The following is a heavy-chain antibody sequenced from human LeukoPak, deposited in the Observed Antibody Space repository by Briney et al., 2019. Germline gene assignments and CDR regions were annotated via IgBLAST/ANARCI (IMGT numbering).Heavy chain of an antibody. CDR3: AREGSGWYGNFDY. J-gene: IGHJ4*02. CDR1: AYTFAGYY. V-gene: IGHV1-2*02. Sequence: ASVKVSCKASAYTFAGYYMHWVRQAPGQGLEWMGWINPDSGGTNYAQKFQGRVTMTRDTSISTAYMEVSRLRSDDTAVYYCAREGSGWYGNFDYWGQGTLVTVSS. D-gene: IGHD6-19*01. CDR2: INPDSGGT.